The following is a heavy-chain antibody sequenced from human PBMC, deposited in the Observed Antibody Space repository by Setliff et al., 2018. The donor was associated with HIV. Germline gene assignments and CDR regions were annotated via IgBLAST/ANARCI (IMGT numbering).Heavy chain of an antibody. CDR2: IYHSGST. CDR3: ARMGGYCSSTSCYDYFDY. Sequence: SETLSLTCAVSGYSISIGYYWGWIRQPPGKGLEWIGNIYHSGSTYYNPSLKSRVTISVDTSKNQFSLKLSSVTAADTAVYYCARMGGYCSSTSCYDYFDYWGQGTLVTVSS. CDR1: GYSISIGYY. D-gene: IGHD2-2*01. V-gene: IGHV4-38-2*01. J-gene: IGHJ4*02.